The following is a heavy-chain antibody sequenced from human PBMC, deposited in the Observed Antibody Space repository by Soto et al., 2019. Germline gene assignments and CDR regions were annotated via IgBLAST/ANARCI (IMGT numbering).Heavy chain of an antibody. CDR3: ARVRFGEWGYAMDV. D-gene: IGHD3-10*01. CDR2: ISSTGSSI. CDR1: GLTFSDSY. V-gene: IGHV3-11*01. J-gene: IGHJ6*02. Sequence: QVQLVESGGGLVKPGGSLRLSCAASGLTFSDSYLNWIRHAPGKGLEWLAYISSTGSSIFYAGSVKGRFTISRDNAKNSLYLQMNSLRAEDTAMYYCARVRFGEWGYAMDVWGQGTTVTVSS.